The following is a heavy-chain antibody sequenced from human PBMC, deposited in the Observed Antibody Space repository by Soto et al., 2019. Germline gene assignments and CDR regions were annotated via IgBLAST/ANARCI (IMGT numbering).Heavy chain of an antibody. CDR1: GGTFSSYA. J-gene: IGHJ4*02. D-gene: IGHD4-17*01. CDR2: IIPIFGTA. Sequence: QVQLVQSGAEVKKPGSSVKVSCKASGGTFSSYAISWVRQAPGQGLEWMGGIIPIFGTANYAQKFQGRVTITAGESTSTAYMELISLRSEDTAVYYCARAFGWTTVTTFYYFDYWGQGTLVTVSS. CDR3: ARAFGWTTVTTFYYFDY. V-gene: IGHV1-69*01.